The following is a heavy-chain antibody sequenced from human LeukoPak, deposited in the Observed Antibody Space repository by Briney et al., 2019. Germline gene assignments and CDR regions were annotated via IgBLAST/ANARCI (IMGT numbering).Heavy chain of an antibody. CDR1: GFTLSSYS. Sequence: PGGSLRLSCAASGFTLSSYSMNWVRQAPGKGLEWVSYISSRSSTIYYADSVEGRFTISRDNAKNSLYPQMNSLRDEDTAVYYCARETYAPFDYWGQGALVTVSS. CDR3: ARETYAPFDY. V-gene: IGHV3-48*02. J-gene: IGHJ4*02. CDR2: ISSRSSTI. D-gene: IGHD4-17*01.